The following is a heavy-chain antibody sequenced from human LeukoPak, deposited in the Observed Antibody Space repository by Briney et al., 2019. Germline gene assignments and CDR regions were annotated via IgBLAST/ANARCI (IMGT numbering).Heavy chain of an antibody. D-gene: IGHD3-22*01. V-gene: IGHV1-18*04. Sequence: ASVKVSCMTSGYIFTSHYIHWVRQAPGQGLEWMGWISAYNGNTNYAQKLQGRVTMTTDTSTSTAYMELRSLRSDDTAVYYCARDRSTKFNYYDSSGYYYPFDYWGQGTLVTVSS. CDR2: ISAYNGNT. CDR1: GYIFTSHY. J-gene: IGHJ4*02. CDR3: ARDRSTKFNYYDSSGYYYPFDY.